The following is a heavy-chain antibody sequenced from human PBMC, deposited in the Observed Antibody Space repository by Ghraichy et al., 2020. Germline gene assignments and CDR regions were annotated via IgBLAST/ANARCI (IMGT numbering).Heavy chain of an antibody. V-gene: IGHV4-30-4*01. Sequence: SETLSLTCTVSGGSISSGDYYWSWIRQPPGKGLEWIGYIYYSGSTYYNPSLKSRVTISVDTSKNQFSLKLSSVTAADTAVYYCARDFLLRRLRFLEHYYGMDVWGQGTTVTVSS. J-gene: IGHJ6*02. CDR3: ARDFLLRRLRFLEHYYGMDV. CDR2: IYYSGST. D-gene: IGHD3-3*01. CDR1: GGSISSGDYY.